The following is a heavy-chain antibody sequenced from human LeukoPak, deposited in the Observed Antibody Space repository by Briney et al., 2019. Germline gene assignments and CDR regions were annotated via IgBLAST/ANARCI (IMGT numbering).Heavy chain of an antibody. Sequence: SETLSLTCTVSGGSISSYYWSWIRQPPGKGLEWIGYIYYSGSTNYNPSLKSRVTISVDTSKNQFSLKLSSVTAADTAVYYCARDLISGDWTWDIWGQGTMVTVSS. CDR1: GGSISSYY. D-gene: IGHD2-21*02. J-gene: IGHJ3*02. CDR3: ARDLISGDWTWDI. V-gene: IGHV4-59*01. CDR2: IYYSGST.